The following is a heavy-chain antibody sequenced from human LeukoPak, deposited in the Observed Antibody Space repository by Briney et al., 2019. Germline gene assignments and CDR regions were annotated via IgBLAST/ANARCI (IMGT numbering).Heavy chain of an antibody. CDR1: GFTFTNFW. CDR3: AKDGPGGWYFDS. V-gene: IGHV3-7*03. J-gene: IGHJ4*02. Sequence: GGSLRLSCAASGFTFTNFWMCWVRQAPGKGQEWVANIKQDGSEKHYVDSVNGRFTISRDNAKDSLYLQMNSLRAEDTAVYYCAKDGPGGWYFDSWGQGTPVTVSS. D-gene: IGHD6-19*01. CDR2: IKQDGSEK.